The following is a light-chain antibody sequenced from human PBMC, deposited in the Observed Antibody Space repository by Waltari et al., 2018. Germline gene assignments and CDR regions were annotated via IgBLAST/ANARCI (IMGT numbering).Light chain of an antibody. CDR2: DAS. J-gene: IGKJ1*01. CDR1: QSVSIY. Sequence: VLTQSPATLSLSPGETATLPGRASQSVSIYLAWYQQKPGQAPRLLISDASNRVTGTPARFSGSGSGTDFTLTINGLQPDDFATYYCQQYFTFPWTFGRGTKVEI. CDR3: QQYFTFPWT. V-gene: IGKV3-11*01.